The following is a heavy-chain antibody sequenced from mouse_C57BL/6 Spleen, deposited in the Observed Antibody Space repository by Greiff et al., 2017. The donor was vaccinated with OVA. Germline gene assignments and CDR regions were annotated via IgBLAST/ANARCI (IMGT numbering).Heavy chain of an antibody. D-gene: IGHD2-4*01. Sequence: EVQLQESGGGLVKPGGSLKLSCAASGFTFSSYAMSWVRQTPEKRLEWVATISDGGSYTYYPDNVKGRFTISRDNAKNNLYLQMSHLKSEDTAMYYCARDMITTRSWFAYWGQGTLVTVSA. J-gene: IGHJ3*01. CDR1: GFTFSSYA. CDR3: ARDMITTRSWFAY. CDR2: ISDGGSYT. V-gene: IGHV5-4*01.